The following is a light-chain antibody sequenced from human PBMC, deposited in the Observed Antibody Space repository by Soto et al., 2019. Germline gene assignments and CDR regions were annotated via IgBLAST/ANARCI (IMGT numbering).Light chain of an antibody. CDR2: EGS. CDR1: SSDVGSYNL. CDR3: CSYAGSSL. V-gene: IGLV2-23*01. J-gene: IGLJ2*01. Sequence: QSALTQPASVSGSPGQSITISCTGTSSDVGSYNLVSWYQQHRGKAPKLMIYEGSKRPSGVSNRFSGSKSGNTASLTISGLQAEDEADYYCCSYAGSSLFGGGTKLTVL.